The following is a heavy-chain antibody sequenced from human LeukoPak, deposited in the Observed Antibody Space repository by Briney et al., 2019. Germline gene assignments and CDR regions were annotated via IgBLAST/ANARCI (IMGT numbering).Heavy chain of an antibody. CDR2: FSSDGSST. D-gene: IGHD6-19*01. CDR3: ARVKQSADLYDYYYGMDV. CDR1: GFTFSSSA. Sequence: GGSLRLSCAASGFTFSSSAMYWVRQAPGKGLEYVSAFSSDGSSTFYADSVKGRLTISRDNAKNSLYLQMNSLRAEDTAVYYCARVKQSADLYDYYYGMDVWGQGTTVTVSS. J-gene: IGHJ6*02. V-gene: IGHV3-64*04.